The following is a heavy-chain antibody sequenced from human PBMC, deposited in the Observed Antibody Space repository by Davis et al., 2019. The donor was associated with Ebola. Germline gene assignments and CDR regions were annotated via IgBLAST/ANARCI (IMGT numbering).Heavy chain of an antibody. CDR3: ARQHRVTRPLDL. D-gene: IGHD4-11*01. V-gene: IGHV4-39*01. Sequence: MPSETLSLTCSVSGGSISSSGYNCGWVRQPPGKGLEWLGGIYYTGSTYYNPSLKSRVAMSVDTSKNQFSLSLSSLTAADTAIYYCARQHRVTRPLDLWGQGTLVTVSS. CDR2: IYYTGST. J-gene: IGHJ5*02. CDR1: GGSISSSGYN.